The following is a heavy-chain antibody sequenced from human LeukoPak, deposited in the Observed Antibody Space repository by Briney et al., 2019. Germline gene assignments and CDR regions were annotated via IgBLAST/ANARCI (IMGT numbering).Heavy chain of an antibody. J-gene: IGHJ6*02. V-gene: IGHV3-23*01. CDR2: ISGGGTST. CDR1: GFTFSSYA. Sequence: PGGSLRLSCAASGFTFSSYAMSWVRQAPGKGLEWVSAISGGGTSTYYADSAKGRFTISRDNSKNTLYLQMNSLRAEDTAVYYCAKGLRPTSSYYYYCLDVWGQGTTVTVSS. D-gene: IGHD5-12*01. CDR3: AKGLRPTSSYYYYCLDV.